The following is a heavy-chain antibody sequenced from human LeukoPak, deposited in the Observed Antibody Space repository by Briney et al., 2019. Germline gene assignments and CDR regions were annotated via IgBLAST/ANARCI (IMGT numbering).Heavy chain of an antibody. D-gene: IGHD6-19*01. V-gene: IGHV3-23*01. J-gene: IGHJ4*02. CDR1: GFTFRSYA. CDR2: ISGSGGDT. CDR3: AKTTAGYSSGRYPGWPVDY. Sequence: GGSLRLSCAASGFTFRSYAIYWVRQAPGKGLEWVSGISGSGGDTYFADSVKDRFTISRGNSKNTVFLQMDRLRAVDTAVYYCAKTTAGYSSGRYPGWPVDYWGQGTLVTVSS.